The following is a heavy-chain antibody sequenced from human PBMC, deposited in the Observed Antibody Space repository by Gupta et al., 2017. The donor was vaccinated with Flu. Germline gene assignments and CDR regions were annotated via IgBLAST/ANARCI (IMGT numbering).Heavy chain of an antibody. J-gene: IGHJ6*02. CDR1: GYRFSGDY. CDR2: SDPDRGAT. V-gene: IGHV1-2*02. Sequence: QVPLVQSGAGVTKPGAPLKVVCETSGYRFSGDYLQWVRQAPGTELEWMGWSDPDRGATKHAQSFQARVAMIWDTSKTTIYMDLTGRTYDYAEVYYCVCQTPSWSYFGWAAAAPTYDMDVWGQGTVVTVS. D-gene: IGHD3-10*01. CDR3: VCQTPSWSYFGWAAAAPTYDMDV.